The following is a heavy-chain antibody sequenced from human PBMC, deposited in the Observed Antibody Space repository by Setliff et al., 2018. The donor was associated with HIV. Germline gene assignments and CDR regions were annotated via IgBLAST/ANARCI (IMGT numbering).Heavy chain of an antibody. CDR1: GYSFTSYW. D-gene: IGHD2-21*02. Sequence: GESLKISCKGSGYSFTSYWIAWVRQKPTKGLEWMGIIYPRDSDTKYSPSFQGQVTMAVDTSVSTAYLERSSVKASDTAIYSCARHGSMVPGLDPWGQGTLVTVSS. V-gene: IGHV5-51*01. CDR3: ARHGSMVPGLDP. J-gene: IGHJ5*02. CDR2: IYPRDSDT.